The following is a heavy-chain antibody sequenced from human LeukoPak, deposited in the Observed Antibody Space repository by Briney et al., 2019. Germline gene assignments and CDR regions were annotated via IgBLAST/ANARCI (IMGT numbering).Heavy chain of an antibody. Sequence: SETLSLTCTVSGGSISSGGYYWSWIRQHPGKGLEWIGYIYYSGSTYYNPSLRSRVTISVDTSKNQFPPKLSSVTAADTAVYYCARVPDYGDYVGSFDYWGQGTLVTVSS. CDR1: GGSISSGGYY. J-gene: IGHJ4*02. CDR3: ARVPDYGDYVGSFDY. V-gene: IGHV4-31*03. D-gene: IGHD4-17*01. CDR2: IYYSGST.